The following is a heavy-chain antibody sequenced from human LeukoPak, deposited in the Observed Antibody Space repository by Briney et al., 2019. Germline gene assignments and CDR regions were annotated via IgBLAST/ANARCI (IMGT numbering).Heavy chain of an antibody. Sequence: GGSLRLCCAASGFTFSSYSMNWVRQAPGKGLEWVSSISSSSSYIYYADSVKGRFTISRDNAKTSLYLQMNSLRAEDTAVYYCARAEGVVVPFGDYWGQGTLVTVSS. CDR1: GFTFSSYS. V-gene: IGHV3-21*01. J-gene: IGHJ4*02. CDR2: ISSSSSYI. CDR3: ARAEGVVVPFGDY. D-gene: IGHD2-2*01.